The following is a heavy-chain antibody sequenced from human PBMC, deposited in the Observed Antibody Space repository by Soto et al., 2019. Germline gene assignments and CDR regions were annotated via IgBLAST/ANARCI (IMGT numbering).Heavy chain of an antibody. D-gene: IGHD1-1*01. CDR2: MSHSGGT. CDR1: GGFVSSGSYY. V-gene: IGHV4-34*01. CDR3: ARVERGTATTVVDAFDI. Sequence: QVQLQQWGAGLLKPSETLSLTCAVYGGFVSSGSYYWSWIRQPPEKGLEWIGEMSHSGGTHFNPSLKSRVIILVDTSKNQFSLKMSSVTAADTALYYCARVERGTATTVVDAFDIWGPGTMVTVSS. J-gene: IGHJ3*02.